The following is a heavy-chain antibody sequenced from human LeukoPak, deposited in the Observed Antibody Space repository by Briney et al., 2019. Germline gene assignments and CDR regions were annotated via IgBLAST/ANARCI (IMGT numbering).Heavy chain of an antibody. J-gene: IGHJ6*03. CDR3: AKDHYGSGTNMDV. Sequence: GGSLRLSCAASGFTFSSYSMNWVRQAPGKGLEWVSSISSSSSYIYYADSVKGRFTISRDNSKNTLYLQMNSLRAEDTAVYYCAKDHYGSGTNMDVWGKGTTVTISS. D-gene: IGHD3-10*01. CDR2: ISSSSSYI. CDR1: GFTFSSYS. V-gene: IGHV3-21*01.